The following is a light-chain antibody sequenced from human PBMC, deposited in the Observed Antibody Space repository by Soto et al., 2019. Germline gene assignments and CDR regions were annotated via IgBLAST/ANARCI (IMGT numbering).Light chain of an antibody. CDR2: DNN. J-gene: IGLJ2*01. V-gene: IGLV1-51*01. CDR1: SSNIGNNY. Sequence: QSVLTQPPSVSAAPGQKVTISCSGSSSNIGNNYVSWYQQLPGTAPKLLIYDNNKRASGIPDRFSGSKSGTSATLGITGLQTGEEADYYCGTWDSSLSAGVFGGGTQLTVL. CDR3: GTWDSSLSAGV.